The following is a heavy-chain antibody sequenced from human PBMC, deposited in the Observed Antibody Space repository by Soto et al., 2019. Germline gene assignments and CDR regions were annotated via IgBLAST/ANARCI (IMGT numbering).Heavy chain of an antibody. V-gene: IGHV3-30*18. J-gene: IGHJ4*02. Sequence: QVQLVESGGGVVQPGRSLRLSCAASGFTFSSYGMHWVRQAPGKGLEWVAVISYDGSNKYYADSVKGRFTISRDNSKNTLYLQMNSLRAEDTAVYYCAKDRQWLAYFDYWGQGPLVTVSS. CDR1: GFTFSSYG. CDR2: ISYDGSNK. CDR3: AKDRQWLAYFDY. D-gene: IGHD6-19*01.